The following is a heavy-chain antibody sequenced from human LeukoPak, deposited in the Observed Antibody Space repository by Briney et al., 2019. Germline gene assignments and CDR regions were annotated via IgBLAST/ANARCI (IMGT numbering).Heavy chain of an antibody. V-gene: IGHV3-74*01. CDR2: INHDGTST. CDR1: GFNFGGSW. J-gene: IGHJ4*02. CDR3: VTGSPGYSSSWHDY. Sequence: GGSLRLSCAVSGFNFGGSWMHWVRQGPGKGLVWVSLINHDGTSTSYADSVKGRFTISRDNGKNTMYLQMNSLKAEDTAVYHCVTGSPGYSSSWHDYWGQGALVTVSS. D-gene: IGHD6-13*01.